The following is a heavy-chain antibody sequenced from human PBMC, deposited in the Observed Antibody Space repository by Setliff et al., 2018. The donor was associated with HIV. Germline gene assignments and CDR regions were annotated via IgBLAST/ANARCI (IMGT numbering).Heavy chain of an antibody. CDR1: GGTFSSYA. Sequence: SVKVSCKASGGTFSSYAISWVRQAPGQGLEWMGGIIPIFGTANYAQKFQGRVTITADEPSNTAYMELRSLRAEDTAVYYCAKGAPSDGIHYYYYMDAWGKGTTVTVSS. J-gene: IGHJ6*03. CDR2: IIPIFGTA. D-gene: IGHD3-16*01. CDR3: AKGAPSDGIHYYYYMDA. V-gene: IGHV1-69*13.